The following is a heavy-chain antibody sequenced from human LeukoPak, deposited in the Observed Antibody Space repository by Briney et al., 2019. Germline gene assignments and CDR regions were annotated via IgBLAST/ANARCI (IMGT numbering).Heavy chain of an antibody. CDR2: ISAYNGNT. Sequence: ASVKVSCKASGYTFTSYGISWVRQAPGQGLEWMGWISAYNGNTNYAQKLQGRVTMTTDTSTSTAYIELRSLRSDDTAVYYCARDLWQQLRTPNNWFDPWGQGTLVTVSS. D-gene: IGHD6-13*01. CDR3: ARDLWQQLRTPNNWFDP. V-gene: IGHV1-18*01. J-gene: IGHJ5*02. CDR1: GYTFTSYG.